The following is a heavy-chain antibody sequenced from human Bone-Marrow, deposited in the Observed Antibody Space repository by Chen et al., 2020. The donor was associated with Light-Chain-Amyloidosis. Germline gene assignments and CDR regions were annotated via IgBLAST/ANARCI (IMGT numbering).Heavy chain of an antibody. V-gene: IGHV3-73*01. CDR3: VASHVIVGALES. Sequence: EVQLVESGGGWVQPGGSLRLACVASGFTFSDSGIHWVSQASGKGLEWLGRIRTKNSGYTTSYAAPVEGRFTVSRDDSKTTVYLQMDSLKIEDTALYYCVASHVIVGALESWGQGTLVIVSP. J-gene: IGHJ4*02. CDR2: IRTKNSGYTT. CDR1: GFTFSDSG. D-gene: IGHD2-21*01.